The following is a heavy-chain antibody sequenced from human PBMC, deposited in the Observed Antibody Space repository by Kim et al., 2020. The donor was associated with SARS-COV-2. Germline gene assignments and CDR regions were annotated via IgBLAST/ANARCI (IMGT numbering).Heavy chain of an antibody. CDR2: ISSSGSTI. V-gene: IGHV3-48*03. CDR1: GFTFSSYE. J-gene: IGHJ4*02. D-gene: IGHD6-13*01. CDR3: ASRGIAAGTGYRVYFDY. Sequence: GGSLRLSCAASGFTFSSYEMNWVRQAPVKGLEWASYISSSGSTIYYADSVKGRFTISRDNAKNSLYLQMNSLRAEDTAVYYCASRGIAAGTGYRVYFDYWGQGTLVTVSS.